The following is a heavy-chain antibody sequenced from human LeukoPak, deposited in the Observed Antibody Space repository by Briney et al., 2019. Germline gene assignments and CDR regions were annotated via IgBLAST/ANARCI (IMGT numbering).Heavy chain of an antibody. D-gene: IGHD6-6*01. CDR2: IYYSGST. V-gene: IGHV4-39*01. J-gene: IGHJ5*02. CDR3: ARLRRIAARQYNWFDP. CDR1: GGSISSSSYY. Sequence: SETLSLTCTVSGGSISSSSYYWGWIRQPPGKGLEWIGSIYYSGSTYYNPSLKSRVTISVDTSKNQFSLKLSSVTAADTAVYYCARLRRIAARQYNWFDPWGQGTPVTVSS.